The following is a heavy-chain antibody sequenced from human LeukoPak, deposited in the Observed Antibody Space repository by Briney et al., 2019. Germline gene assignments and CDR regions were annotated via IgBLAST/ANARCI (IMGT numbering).Heavy chain of an antibody. V-gene: IGHV4-4*09. D-gene: IGHD6-6*01. Sequence: PSETLSLTCTVSGGSISSYYWSWIRQPPGKGLEWIGYIYTSGSTNYNPSLKSRVTISVDTSKNQFSLKLSSVTAADTAVYYCARIHSSSAYYYYYMDVWGKGTTVTVSS. CDR2: IYTSGST. CDR1: GGSISSYY. J-gene: IGHJ6*03. CDR3: ARIHSSSAYYYYYMDV.